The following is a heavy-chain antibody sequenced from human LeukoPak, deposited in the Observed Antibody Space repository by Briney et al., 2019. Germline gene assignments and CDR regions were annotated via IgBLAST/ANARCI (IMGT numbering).Heavy chain of an antibody. D-gene: IGHD3-22*01. CDR1: GFTFSSYW. V-gene: IGHV3-74*01. J-gene: IGHJ4*02. CDR3: ARQYSYDSSGYYPWDY. Sequence: GGSLRLSCVASGFTFSSYWMHWVRQAPGRGLVWVSRINSDGSSTTYADSVKGRFTISRDNAENTLYLQMNSLRAEDTAMYYCARQYSYDSSGYYPWDYWGQGTLVTVSS. CDR2: INSDGSST.